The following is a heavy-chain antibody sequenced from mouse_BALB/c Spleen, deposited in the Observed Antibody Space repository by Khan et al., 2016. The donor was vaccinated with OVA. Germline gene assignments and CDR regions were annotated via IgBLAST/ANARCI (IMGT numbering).Heavy chain of an antibody. CDR3: ARSGDDYFAY. D-gene: IGHD2-13*01. CDR1: GYAFSNYW. V-gene: IGHV1-80*01. J-gene: IGHJ3*01. CDR2: IYPGDGDT. Sequence: QVQLKQSGAELVRPGSSVKISCKASGYAFSNYWMNWVKQRPGQGLEWIGQIYPGDGDTSFNGKFRGKATMTADKSPSTAYMQLSSLTSEASAVYFGARSGDDYFAYWGQGTLVTVSA.